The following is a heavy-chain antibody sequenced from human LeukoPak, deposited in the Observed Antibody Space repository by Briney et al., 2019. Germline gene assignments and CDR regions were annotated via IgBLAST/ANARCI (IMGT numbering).Heavy chain of an antibody. CDR2: ISAYNGNT. CDR1: GYTFTSYG. CDR3: ARGTMVRGVILNFDY. J-gene: IGHJ4*02. Sequence: ASVKVSCKASGYTFTSYGISWVRQAPGQGLEWMGWISAYNGNTNYAQKLQGRVTMTTDTSTSTVYMELRSLRSDDTAVYYCARGTMVRGVILNFDYWGQGTLVTVSS. V-gene: IGHV1-18*04. D-gene: IGHD3-10*01.